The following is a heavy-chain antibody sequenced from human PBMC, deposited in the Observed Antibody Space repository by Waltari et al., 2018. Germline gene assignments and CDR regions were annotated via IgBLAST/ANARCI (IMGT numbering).Heavy chain of an antibody. Sequence: EVQLVESGGGVVQPGGSLRLSCAASGFTFSSYSMNWVRQAPGKWLEWVSYISSSSSTIYYADSVKGRFTISRDNAKNSLYLQMNSLRAEDTAVYYCARGRYRTIFGVDYWGQGTLVTVSS. CDR3: ARGRYRTIFGVDY. J-gene: IGHJ4*02. D-gene: IGHD3-3*01. CDR1: GFTFSSYS. CDR2: ISSSSSTI. V-gene: IGHV3-48*04.